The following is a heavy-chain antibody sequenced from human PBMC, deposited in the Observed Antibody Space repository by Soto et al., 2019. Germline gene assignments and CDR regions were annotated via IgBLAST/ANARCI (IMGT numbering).Heavy chain of an antibody. J-gene: IGHJ4*02. CDR1: GFTFSSYA. CDR3: AKTLYYYDTSGYQ. D-gene: IGHD3-22*01. V-gene: IGHV3-23*01. CDR2: ISGSGGST. Sequence: GGSLRLSCAASGFTFSSYAMSWVRQAPGKGLEWVSAISGSGGSTYCADSVKGRFTISRDNSKNTLYLQMKSLRAEDTAVYYCAKTLYYYDTSGYQWGQGTLVTVSS.